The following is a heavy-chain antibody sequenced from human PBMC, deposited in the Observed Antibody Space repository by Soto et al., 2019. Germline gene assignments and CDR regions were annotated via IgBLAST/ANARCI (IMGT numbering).Heavy chain of an antibody. CDR1: GGTFRNHV. CDR2: IIPIIGTP. V-gene: IGHV1-69*13. Sequence: SVEVSCKASGGTFRNHVFNWVRQAPGQGLEWMGGIIPIIGTPNYAQKFQGRVTITADASTNTVYLEVSSLRSQDTAVYYCARDLEFRDGNISHLDYWGQGTLVTLSS. D-gene: IGHD3-10*01. CDR3: ARDLEFRDGNISHLDY. J-gene: IGHJ4*02.